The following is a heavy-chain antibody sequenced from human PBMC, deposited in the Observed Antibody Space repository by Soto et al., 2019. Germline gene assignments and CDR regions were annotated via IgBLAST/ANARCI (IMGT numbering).Heavy chain of an antibody. CDR2: VNAGSGET. J-gene: IGHJ4*02. CDR1: GYTFTRYA. D-gene: IGHD2-2*01. Sequence: QVQLVQSGAEVKKPGASVRVSCEASGYTFTRYAIHWVRQAPGQRLEWMGWVNAGSGETHYSEKFQGRVTITRDTSATTAYLELSSLRSEDTAVYYCARHCGSPSSHYALPNFDYGGPGTLVTVSS. CDR3: ARHCGSPSSHYALPNFDY. V-gene: IGHV1-3*01.